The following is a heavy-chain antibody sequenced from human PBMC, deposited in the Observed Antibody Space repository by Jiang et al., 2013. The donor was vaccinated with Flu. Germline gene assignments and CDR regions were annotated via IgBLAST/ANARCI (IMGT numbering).Heavy chain of an antibody. CDR3: FLVDTTMAYLDY. V-gene: IGHV1/OR15-3*02. CDR1: GYSSSDYY. D-gene: IGHD5-18*01. J-gene: IGHJ4*02. CDR2: INAGNGNT. Sequence: *SGAEVKKPGASVKLSCQSSGYSSSDYYMHWVRQAPGQGLEWMGWINAGNGNTKYPQKFQGRVTITRDTSASTAYMELSSLRSEDTAVYYCFLVDTTMAYLDYWGQGTLVSVSS.